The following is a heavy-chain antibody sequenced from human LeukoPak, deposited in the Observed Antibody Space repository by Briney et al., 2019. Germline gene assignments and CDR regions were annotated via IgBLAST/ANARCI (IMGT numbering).Heavy chain of an antibody. J-gene: IGHJ4*02. D-gene: IGHD3-22*01. CDR2: INHSGST. CDR3: ARGPNYYDSSGHKLFDY. Sequence: SETLSLTCAVYGGSFSGYYWSWIRQPPGKGLEWIGEINHSGSTNYNLSLKSRVTISVDTSKNQFSLKLSSVTAADTAVYYCARGPNYYDSSGHKLFDYWGQGTLVTVSS. V-gene: IGHV4-34*01. CDR1: GGSFSGYY.